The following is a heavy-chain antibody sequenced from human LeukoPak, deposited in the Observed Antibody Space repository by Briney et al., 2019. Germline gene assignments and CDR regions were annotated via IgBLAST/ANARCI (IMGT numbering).Heavy chain of an antibody. CDR3: ARGSYYYDSSGLYDY. D-gene: IGHD3-22*01. CDR2: IYYSGST. CDR1: GGSISSYY. J-gene: IGHJ4*02. V-gene: IGHV4-59*01. Sequence: SETLSLTCTVSGGSISSYYWSWIRQPPGKGLEWIWYIYYSGSTNYNPSLKSRVTISVDTSKNQFSLKLSSVTAADTAVYYCARGSYYYDSSGLYDYWGQGTLVTVSS.